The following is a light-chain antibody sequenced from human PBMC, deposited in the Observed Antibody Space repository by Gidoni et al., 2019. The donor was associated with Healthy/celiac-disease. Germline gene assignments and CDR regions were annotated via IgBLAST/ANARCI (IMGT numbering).Light chain of an antibody. J-gene: IGKJ5*01. CDR1: QSVSISY. Sequence: EIVLTQSPGTLSLSPGESATLSCRASQSVSISYLSWYQQKPGQAPRLLISGASSRATGSPDRFSGSGSGTDFTLTISRLEPEDFAVYYCQQYGSSPITFGQXTRLEIK. V-gene: IGKV3-20*01. CDR2: GAS. CDR3: QQYGSSPIT.